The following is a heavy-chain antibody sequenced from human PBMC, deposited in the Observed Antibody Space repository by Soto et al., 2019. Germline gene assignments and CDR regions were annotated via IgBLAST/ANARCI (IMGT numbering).Heavy chain of an antibody. D-gene: IGHD5-12*01. V-gene: IGHV3-11*01. Sequence: GGSLRLSCAASGFTFSDYYMSWIRQAPGKGLEWVSYISSSGSTIYYADSVKGRFTISRDNAKNSLYLQMNSLRAEDTAVYYCARVMAGYQNYYYYGMDVWGQGTTVTSP. CDR3: ARVMAGYQNYYYYGMDV. CDR2: ISSSGSTI. J-gene: IGHJ6*02. CDR1: GFTFSDYY.